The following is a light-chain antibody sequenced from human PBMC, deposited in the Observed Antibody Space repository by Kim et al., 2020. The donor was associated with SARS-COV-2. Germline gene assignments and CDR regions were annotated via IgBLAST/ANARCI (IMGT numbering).Light chain of an antibody. J-gene: IGKJ1*01. V-gene: IGKV1-5*03. CDR2: KAS. CDR3: QQYNSYPWT. CDR1: QSISTW. Sequence: DIQMTQSLSTLSASVGDRVTITCRASQSISTWLAWYQQKPGKAPKLLIYKASSLESGVPSRFSGSGSGTDFTLTVSSLQPDDFATYYCQQYNSYPWTFGQGTKVDIK.